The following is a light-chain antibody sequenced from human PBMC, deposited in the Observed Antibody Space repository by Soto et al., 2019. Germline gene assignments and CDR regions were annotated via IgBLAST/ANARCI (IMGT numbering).Light chain of an antibody. V-gene: IGLV2-14*01. Sequence: QSALTQPASVSGSPGQSITISCTGTSSDVGGYDHVYWYQQHPGKAPKLMISKVSNRPSGISDRFSGSKSGNTASLTISGIQADDEDAYYCSSYTISTTVIFGGGTKLTVL. CDR3: SSYTISTTVI. CDR1: SSDVGGYDH. J-gene: IGLJ2*01. CDR2: KVS.